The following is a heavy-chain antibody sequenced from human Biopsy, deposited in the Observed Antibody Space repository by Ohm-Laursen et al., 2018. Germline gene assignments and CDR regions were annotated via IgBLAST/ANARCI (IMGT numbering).Heavy chain of an antibody. CDR2: NIPILGTG. J-gene: IGHJ1*01. CDR1: GGTFSNYG. V-gene: IGHV1-69*06. CDR3: ATKLTGYFHH. D-gene: IGHD3-9*01. Sequence: ASVKVSCKAPGGTFSNYGVNWVRQAPGQGLEWLGGNIPILGTGNYAQKFQDRVTVAADTSTSTGTMELRSLRSDDTAVYYCATKLTGYFHHWGQGTLVIVSS.